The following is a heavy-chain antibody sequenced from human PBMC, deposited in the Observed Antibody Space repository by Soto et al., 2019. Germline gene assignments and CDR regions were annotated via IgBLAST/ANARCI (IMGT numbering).Heavy chain of an antibody. CDR2: IYHSGTT. Sequence: QVQLQESGPGLVKPSGTLSLTCAVSSGSINSTNWWGWVRQPPGKGLEWIGEIYHSGTTNYNPSLKSRVTISVDRPKNQFSLKLTSVTAADTAVYYCARVKGGTPNWFEPWGQGTLVTVSS. CDR1: SGSINSTNW. CDR3: ARVKGGTPNWFEP. V-gene: IGHV4-4*02. J-gene: IGHJ5*02.